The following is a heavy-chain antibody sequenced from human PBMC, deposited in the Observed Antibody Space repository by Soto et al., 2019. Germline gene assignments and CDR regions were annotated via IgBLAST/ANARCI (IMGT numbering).Heavy chain of an antibody. J-gene: IGHJ6*02. CDR1: GGSISSHY. CDR2: IYYRGST. D-gene: IGHD1-26*01. Sequence: PSETLSLTCTVSGGSISSHYWSWVRQAPGKGLEWIEHIYYRGSTSYNPSLRSRSTISVDTSNNQFSLKLDSVTTADTAVYYCARDGREASGMDVWGQGTKVTVSS. V-gene: IGHV4-59*11. CDR3: ARDGREASGMDV.